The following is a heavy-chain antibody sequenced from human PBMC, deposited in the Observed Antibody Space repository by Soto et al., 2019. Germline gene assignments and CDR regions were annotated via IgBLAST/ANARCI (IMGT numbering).Heavy chain of an antibody. CDR1: GGSISSYY. Sequence: SETLSLTCTVSGGSISSYYWSWIRQPPGKGLEWIGYIYYSGSTNYNPSLKSRVTISVDTSKNQFSLKLSSVTAADTAVYYCARDLWGYCGTDCFPLDVWGQGTTVTVSS. D-gene: IGHD2-21*02. V-gene: IGHV4-59*01. J-gene: IGHJ6*02. CDR3: ARDLWGYCGTDCFPLDV. CDR2: IYYSGST.